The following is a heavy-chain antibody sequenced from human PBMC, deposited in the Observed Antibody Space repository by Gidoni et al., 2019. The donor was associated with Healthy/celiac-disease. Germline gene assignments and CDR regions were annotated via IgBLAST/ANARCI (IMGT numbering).Heavy chain of an antibody. V-gene: IGHV3-9*01. Sequence: EVQLVESGGGLVQPGRSLRLSCAASGFTFDDYAMHWVRQAPGKGLEWVSGISWNSGSIGYADSVKGRFTISRDNAKNSLYLQMNSLRAEDTALYYCAKVSGYGYDGMDVWGQGTTVTVSS. CDR2: ISWNSGSI. J-gene: IGHJ6*02. CDR1: GFTFDDYA. D-gene: IGHD5-18*01. CDR3: AKVSGYGYDGMDV.